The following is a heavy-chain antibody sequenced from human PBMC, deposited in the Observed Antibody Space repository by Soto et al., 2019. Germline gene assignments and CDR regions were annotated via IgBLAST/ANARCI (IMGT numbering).Heavy chain of an antibody. CDR2: IYYSGTT. CDR3: ARENNVLPGGYFDY. CDR1: GGSIINYY. Sequence: SETLSLTCTVSGGSIINYYWSWIRQPPGKGLEWIGYIYYSGTTSYNPSLKSQVTISVHRSNNQFSLKLSSVTAADTAVYYCARENNVLPGGYFDYWGQGTLVTVSS. J-gene: IGHJ4*02. V-gene: IGHV4-59*12. D-gene: IGHD3-10*01.